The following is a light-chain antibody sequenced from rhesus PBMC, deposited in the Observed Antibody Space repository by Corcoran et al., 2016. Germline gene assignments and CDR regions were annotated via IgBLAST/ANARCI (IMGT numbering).Light chain of an antibody. CDR1: QSANSN. V-gene: IGKV3-35*01. CDR2: DAA. J-gene: IGKJ4*01. CDR3: QQESTWPLT. Sequence: ETVMTQSPATLSLSPGERATLACRASQSANSNLAWYQQKPGQAPRLLIYDAATRATGIPHRLSGTGSGTSFTLTISSLEPEDVGVYYCQQESTWPLTFGGGTKVEIK.